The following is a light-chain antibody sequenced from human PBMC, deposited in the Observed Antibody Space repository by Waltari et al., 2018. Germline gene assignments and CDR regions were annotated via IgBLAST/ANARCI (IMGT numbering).Light chain of an antibody. V-gene: IGKV1-39*01. Sequence: DIQMTQSPSYLSASVGDRVTITCRASQSISSYLNWYQQKPGKAPNLLIYAASSLQSGVPSRFSGSGSGTDFTLTISSLQPEDFATYYCQQSYSTPMYTFGQGTKLEIK. CDR3: QQSYSTPMYT. CDR1: QSISSY. CDR2: AAS. J-gene: IGKJ2*01.